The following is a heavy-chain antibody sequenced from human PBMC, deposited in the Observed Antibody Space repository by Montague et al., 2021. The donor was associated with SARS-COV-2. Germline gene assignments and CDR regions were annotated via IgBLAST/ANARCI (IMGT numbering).Heavy chain of an antibody. D-gene: IGHD3-9*01. V-gene: IGHV4-61*02. CDR1: GDSVSSEIYY. CDR2: ISTSGNT. J-gene: IGHJ6*02. CDR3: ARDTRPNFAYYDILAGDYYYYGIDV. Sequence: TLSLTCTVSGDSVSSEIYYWGWIRQAAGKGLEWIGRISTSGNTKYNTSLKSRVTISVDTSQNQFSLKMYSVTAADTAVYYCARDTRPNFAYYDILAGDYYYYGIDVWGQGTTVTVSS.